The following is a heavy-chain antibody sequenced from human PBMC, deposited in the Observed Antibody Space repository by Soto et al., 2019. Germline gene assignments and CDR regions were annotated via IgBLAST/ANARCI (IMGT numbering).Heavy chain of an antibody. V-gene: IGHV4-39*01. CDR2: IYYSGST. D-gene: IGHD4-4*01. J-gene: IGHJ4*02. Sequence: SETLSLTCTVSGGSISSSSYYWGWIRQPPGKGLEWIGSIYYSGSTYYNPSLKSRVTISVDTSKNQFSLKLSSVTAADTALYYCARMDDQNSNYVPSYFDYWGQGTLVTVSS. CDR3: ARMDDQNSNYVPSYFDY. CDR1: GGSISSSSYY.